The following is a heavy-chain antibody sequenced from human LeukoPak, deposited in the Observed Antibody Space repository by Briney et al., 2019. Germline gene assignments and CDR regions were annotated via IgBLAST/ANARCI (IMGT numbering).Heavy chain of an antibody. CDR1: GGSISSSSYY. D-gene: IGHD3-3*01. V-gene: IGHV4-39*07. Sequence: SETLSLTCTVSGGSISSSSYYWGWIRQPPGKGLEWIGSIYYSGSTYYNPSLKSRVTISADTSKNQFSLKLSSVAAADTAVYYCARSRVVIAWFDPWGQGTLVTVSS. J-gene: IGHJ5*02. CDR3: ARSRVVIAWFDP. CDR2: IYYSGST.